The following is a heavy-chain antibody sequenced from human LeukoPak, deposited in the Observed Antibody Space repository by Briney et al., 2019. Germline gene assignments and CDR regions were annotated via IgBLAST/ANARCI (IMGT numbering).Heavy chain of an antibody. D-gene: IGHD2/OR15-2a*01. CDR2: IKQDGSHK. J-gene: IGHJ4*02. V-gene: IGHV3-7*03. CDR1: GFTLRSNW. Sequence: GGSLRLSCAASGFTLRSNWMSWVRQAPGKGLEWVANIKQDGSHKNYADSVKGRFTISRDNAKNSLYLQMNSLKTEDTAVYYCTTGILGWYWGQGTLVTVSS. CDR3: TTGILGWY.